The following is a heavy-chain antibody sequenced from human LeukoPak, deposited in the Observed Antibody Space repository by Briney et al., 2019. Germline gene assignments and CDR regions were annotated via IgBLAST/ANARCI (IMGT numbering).Heavy chain of an antibody. CDR2: INWNGGST. D-gene: IGHD3-10*01. J-gene: IGHJ5*01. CDR3: ARSGYYGSGSYYSLTGLDS. CDR1: PVTFSGPF. Sequence: GGSLRLSCVGSPVTFSGPFMTWIRQAPGKGLEWVSNINWNGGSTGSVESAKGRFTISRDNAKNSVFLQMNSLRVEDTAVYYCARSGYYGSGSYYSLTGLDSWGRGTLVTVSS. V-gene: IGHV3-20*04.